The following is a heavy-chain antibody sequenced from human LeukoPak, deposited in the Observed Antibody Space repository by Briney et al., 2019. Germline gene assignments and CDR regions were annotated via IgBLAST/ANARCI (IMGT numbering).Heavy chain of an antibody. D-gene: IGHD3-3*01. CDR3: AKDWSIFGARDWFDP. Sequence: PSETLSLTCTVSGDSISSSSYYWGWIRQPPGKGLEWIGSIYYSGSTSYNPSLMSRVTISRDTSKNQFSLNLTSVTAADTAVYYCAKDWSIFGARDWFDPWGQGTLVTVSS. CDR2: IYYSGST. J-gene: IGHJ5*02. CDR1: GDSISSSSYY. V-gene: IGHV4-39*07.